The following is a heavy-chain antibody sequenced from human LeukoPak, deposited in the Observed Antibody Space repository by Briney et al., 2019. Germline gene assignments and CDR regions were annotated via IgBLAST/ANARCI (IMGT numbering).Heavy chain of an antibody. CDR2: ISGSGGST. CDR1: GFTFSSYA. D-gene: IGHD3-22*01. J-gene: IGHJ5*02. CDR3: AKDEYYYDSSGYYYDWFDP. V-gene: IGHV3-23*01. Sequence: GGSLRLSCAASGFTFSSYAMSWVRQAPGKGLEWVSAISGSGGSTYYADSVKGRFTISRDNSKNTLYLQMNSLRAEDTAVYYCAKDEYYYDSSGYYYDWFDPWGQGTLVTVSS.